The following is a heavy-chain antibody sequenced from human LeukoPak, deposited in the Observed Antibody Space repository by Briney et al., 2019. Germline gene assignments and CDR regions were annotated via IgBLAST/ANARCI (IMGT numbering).Heavy chain of an antibody. CDR2: ISAYNGNT. CDR3: ARDLDILTGYYPSY. V-gene: IGHV1-18*01. CDR1: GYTFTSYG. D-gene: IGHD3-9*01. J-gene: IGHJ4*02. Sequence: ASVKVSCKASGYTFTSYGISWVRQAPGQGLEWMGWISAYNGNTNYAQKLQGRVTMTTDTSTSTAYMELRSLRSDDTAVYYCARDLDILTGYYPSYWGQGTLVTVSS.